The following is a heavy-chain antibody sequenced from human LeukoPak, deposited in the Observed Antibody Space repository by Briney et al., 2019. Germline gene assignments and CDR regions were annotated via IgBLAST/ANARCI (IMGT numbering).Heavy chain of an antibody. Sequence: SETLSLTCTVSGGSISSGSFYWSWIRQPAGKGLEWIERIYSSGSTNYNPSLKSRVTISVDTSKNQFSLKLRSVTAADTAVYYCARDQGTVIVPTAIGWFDPWGQGTLVTVSS. V-gene: IGHV4-61*02. CDR1: GGSISSGSFY. J-gene: IGHJ5*02. D-gene: IGHD2-2*02. CDR3: ARDQGTVIVPTAIGWFDP. CDR2: IYSSGST.